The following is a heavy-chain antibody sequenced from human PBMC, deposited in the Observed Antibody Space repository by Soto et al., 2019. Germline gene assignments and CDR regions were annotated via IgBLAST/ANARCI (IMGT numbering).Heavy chain of an antibody. J-gene: IGHJ5*02. V-gene: IGHV3-48*01. Sequence: PGGSLRLSCAASGFTFSSNAMSWVRQAPGKGLEWVSYISSSSSTIYYADSVKGRFTISRDNAKNSLYLQMNSLRAEDTAVYYCARGAYLNWFDPWGQGTLVTVSS. CDR3: ARGAYLNWFDP. CDR2: ISSSSSTI. CDR1: GFTFSSNA.